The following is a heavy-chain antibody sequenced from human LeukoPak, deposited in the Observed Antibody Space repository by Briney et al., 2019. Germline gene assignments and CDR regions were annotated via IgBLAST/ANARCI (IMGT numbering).Heavy chain of an antibody. CDR1: GGSISGYS. D-gene: IGHD1-14*01. V-gene: IGHV4-4*07. J-gene: IGHJ5*02. CDR3: ARDNPAGP. Sequence: SETLSLTCTVSGGSISGYSWSWIRQSAGKGLERVGRVYTSGNTNYNPSFKSRVTMSIDTSKKQFSLKLSSVTAADTAVYYCARDNPAGPWGQGTLVTVSS. CDR2: VYTSGNT.